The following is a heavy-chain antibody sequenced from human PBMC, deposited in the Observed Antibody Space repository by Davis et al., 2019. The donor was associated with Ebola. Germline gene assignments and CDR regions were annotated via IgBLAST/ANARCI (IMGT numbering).Heavy chain of an antibody. CDR2: ISSNGGTT. CDR1: GFMFGAYA. Sequence: GGSLRLSCSVSGFMFGAYAMYWVRQAPGKGLQYVAGISSNGGTTHYADSVKDRFIISRDNAKNSVYLQLNSLTDEDTAVYYCAREGYTGYVRISGSYYADYWGQGTLVTVSS. J-gene: IGHJ4*02. CDR3: AREGYTGYVRISGSYYADY. V-gene: IGHV3-64*04. D-gene: IGHD5-12*01.